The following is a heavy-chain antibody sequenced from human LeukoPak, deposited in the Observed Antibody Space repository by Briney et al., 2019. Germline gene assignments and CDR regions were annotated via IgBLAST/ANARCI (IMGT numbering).Heavy chain of an antibody. Sequence: ASVKVSSTPSGYTFTSYYMHWVRQAPGQGLEWMGIINPSGGSTSYAQKFQGRVTMTRDTSTSTVYMELSSLRSEDTAVYYCARDPHSSSWYDYWGQGTLVIVSS. CDR2: INPSGGST. CDR1: GYTFTSYY. J-gene: IGHJ4*02. CDR3: ARDPHSSSWYDY. D-gene: IGHD6-13*01. V-gene: IGHV1-46*01.